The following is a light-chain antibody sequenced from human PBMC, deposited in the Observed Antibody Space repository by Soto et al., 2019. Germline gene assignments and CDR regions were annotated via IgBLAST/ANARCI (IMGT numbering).Light chain of an antibody. CDR1: QSVSSY. J-gene: IGKJ1*01. CDR3: QQRSHWRT. V-gene: IGKV3-11*01. CDR2: DAS. Sequence: EIVLTQSPATLSLSPGERATLSCRASQSVSSYLAWYQQKPGQAPRLLIYDASNRATGIPARFSGSGSGTDFTLTISRLEAEDFAVYYRQQRSHWRTLGQGTKVEGK.